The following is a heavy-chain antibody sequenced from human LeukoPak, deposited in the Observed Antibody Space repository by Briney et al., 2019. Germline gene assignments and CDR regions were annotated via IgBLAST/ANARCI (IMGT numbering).Heavy chain of an antibody. D-gene: IGHD6-13*01. Sequence: ASVKVSFKASVYTFTSYGISWVRQAPGQGLEWMGWISAYNGNTNYAQKLQGRVTMTTDTSTSTAYMELRSLRSDDTAVYYCVREVSAANAGYMDVWGTGTTVTVSS. CDR2: ISAYNGNT. V-gene: IGHV1-18*01. J-gene: IGHJ6*03. CDR1: VYTFTSYG. CDR3: VREVSAANAGYMDV.